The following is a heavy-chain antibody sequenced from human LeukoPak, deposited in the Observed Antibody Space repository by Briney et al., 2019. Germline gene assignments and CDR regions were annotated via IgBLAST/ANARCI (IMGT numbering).Heavy chain of an antibody. Sequence: SETLSLTCTVSGVSVSRGGYYWNWIRQHPGKGLEWIGFTSYSEGTYYNPSLVSRITISVDISQNQFSLKMRDVTAADTAVYFCATADWESFYFDSWGQGALVAVSS. CDR2: TSYSEGT. CDR1: GVSVSRGGYY. CDR3: ATADWESFYFDS. J-gene: IGHJ4*02. V-gene: IGHV4-31*03. D-gene: IGHD1-26*01.